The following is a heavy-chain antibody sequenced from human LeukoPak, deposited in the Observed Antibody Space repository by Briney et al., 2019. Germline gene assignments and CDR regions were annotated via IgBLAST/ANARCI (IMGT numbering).Heavy chain of an antibody. CDR1: GFTFSSYS. V-gene: IGHV3-21*01. CDR2: ISSSSYI. D-gene: IGHD3-22*01. J-gene: IGHJ4*02. CDR3: ARDYDSSGYPLVRYFDY. Sequence: GGSLRLSCAASGFTFSSYSMNWVRQAPGKGLEWVSSISSSSYIYYADSVKGRFTISRDNAKNSLYLQMNSLRAEDTAVYYCARDYDSSGYPLVRYFDYWGQGTLVTVSS.